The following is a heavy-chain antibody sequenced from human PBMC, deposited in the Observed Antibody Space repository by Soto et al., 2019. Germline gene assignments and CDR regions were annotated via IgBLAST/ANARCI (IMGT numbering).Heavy chain of an antibody. CDR2: IAPIFGAA. V-gene: IGHV1-69*01. CDR1: GATFSSYA. CDR3: ARDSTKHSFGSGSYCYGMDV. D-gene: IGHD3-10*01. Sequence: QVQLVQSGAEVKKPGSSVKVSCKASGATFSSYAISWVRQAPGKGLEWMGGIAPIFGAANYAQKFQGRGAFTAEESTNTAYMELSDLRSEDTAVYYCARDSTKHSFGSGSYCYGMDVWGQGTTVTVSS. J-gene: IGHJ6*02.